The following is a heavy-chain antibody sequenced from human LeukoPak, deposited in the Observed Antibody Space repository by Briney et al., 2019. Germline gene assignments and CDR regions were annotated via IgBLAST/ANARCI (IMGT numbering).Heavy chain of an antibody. CDR1: GGSFSGYY. J-gene: IGHJ4*02. Sequence: KPSETLSLTCAVYGGSFSGYYWSSIRQPPGKGLEWIGEINHSGSTNYNPSLKSRVTISVDTSKNQFSMKLSSVTAADTAVYYCARKWARLGYFDYWGQGTLVTVSS. V-gene: IGHV4-34*01. D-gene: IGHD6-6*01. CDR2: INHSGST. CDR3: ARKWARLGYFDY.